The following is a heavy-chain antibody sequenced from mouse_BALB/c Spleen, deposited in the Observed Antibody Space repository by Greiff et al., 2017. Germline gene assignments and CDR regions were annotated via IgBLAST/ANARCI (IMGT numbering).Heavy chain of an antibody. J-gene: IGHJ4*01. Sequence: EVKLLESGGGLVQPGGSLKLSCAASGFAFSRYWMSWVRQAPGKGLEWIGEINPDSSTINYTPSLKDKFIISRDNAKNTLYLQMSKVRSEDTALYYCARRYGPYAMDYWGQGTSVTVSS. CDR3: ARRYGPYAMDY. V-gene: IGHV4-1*02. D-gene: IGHD1-1*02. CDR1: GFAFSRYW. CDR2: INPDSSTI.